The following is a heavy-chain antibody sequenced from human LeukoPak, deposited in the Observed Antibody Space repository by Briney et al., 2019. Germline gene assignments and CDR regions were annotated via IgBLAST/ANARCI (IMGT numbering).Heavy chain of an antibody. CDR2: ISGSDGST. J-gene: IGHJ4*02. CDR3: AKALYYYGSGSYNYFDY. V-gene: IGHV3-23*01. Sequence: GGSLRLSCAAAGFTFSSYAMSWVRQAPGKGLEWVSAISGSDGSTYYADSVKGRFTISRDNSKNTLYLQMNSLRAEDTAVYYCAKALYYYGSGSYNYFDYWGQGTLVTVSS. CDR1: GFTFSSYA. D-gene: IGHD3-10*01.